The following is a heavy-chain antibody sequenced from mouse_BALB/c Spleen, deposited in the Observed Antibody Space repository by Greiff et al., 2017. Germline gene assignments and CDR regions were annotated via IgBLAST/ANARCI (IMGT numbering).Heavy chain of an antibody. Sequence: EVMLVESGGGLVQPGGSRKLSCAASGFTFSSFGMHWVRQAPEKGLEWVAYISSGSSTIYYADTVKGRFTISRDNPKNTLFLQMTSLRSEDTAMYYCARPTGSAWFAYWGQGALVTVSA. CDR3: ARPTGSAWFAY. CDR1: GFTFSSFG. CDR2: ISSGSSTI. V-gene: IGHV5-17*02. J-gene: IGHJ3*01. D-gene: IGHD1-1*01.